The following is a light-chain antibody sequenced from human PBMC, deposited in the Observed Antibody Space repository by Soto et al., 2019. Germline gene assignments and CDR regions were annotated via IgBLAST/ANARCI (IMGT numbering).Light chain of an antibody. CDR3: QQYASSPPT. J-gene: IGKJ4*01. CDR1: QSVSRSY. V-gene: IGKV3-20*01. Sequence: EIVLTQSPGTLSLSPGERATLSCRASQSVSRSYLARYQQKPGQPPRLHIYGASNRATGIPDRFSGSASETGFTLTIGRLEPEEFAVYYCQQYASSPPTFGGGTKVEIK. CDR2: GAS.